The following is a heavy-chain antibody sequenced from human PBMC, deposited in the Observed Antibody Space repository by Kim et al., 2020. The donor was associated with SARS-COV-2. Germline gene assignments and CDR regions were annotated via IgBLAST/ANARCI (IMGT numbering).Heavy chain of an antibody. J-gene: IGHJ5*02. D-gene: IGHD4-17*01. CDR3: ASSIDYAFAYWFDP. Sequence: SVKVSCKASGGTFSSYAISWVRQAPGQGLEWMGGIIPIFGTANYAQKFQGRVTITADESTSTAYMELSSLRSEDTAVYYCASSIDYAFAYWFDPWGQGTLVTVSS. V-gene: IGHV1-69*13. CDR1: GGTFSSYA. CDR2: IIPIFGTA.